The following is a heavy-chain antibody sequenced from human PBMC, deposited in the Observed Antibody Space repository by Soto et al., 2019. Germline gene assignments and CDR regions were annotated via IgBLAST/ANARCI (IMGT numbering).Heavy chain of an antibody. D-gene: IGHD1-26*01. CDR2: INPHGGST. CDR3: ARSSGGNFGIIIEGTNWFAP. Sequence: AAVKVSCQASGYTFTSYYINWVRQAPGQGLEWMGVINPHGGSTAYAQKFKGRVTLTRDTSASTVYMEVSSLTSEDTAMYYCARSSGGNFGIIIEGTNWFAPWGQGTLVTVSS. CDR1: GYTFTSYY. J-gene: IGHJ5*02. V-gene: IGHV1-46*01.